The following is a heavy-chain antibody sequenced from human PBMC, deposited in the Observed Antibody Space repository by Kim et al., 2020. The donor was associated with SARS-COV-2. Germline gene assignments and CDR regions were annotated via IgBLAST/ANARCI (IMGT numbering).Heavy chain of an antibody. V-gene: IGHV3-23*01. Sequence: YYADSVKGRFTISRDNSKNTLYLQMNSLRAEDTAVYYCAKDNDFWSGWGYWGQGTLVTVSS. D-gene: IGHD3-3*01. J-gene: IGHJ4*02. CDR3: AKDNDFWSGWGY.